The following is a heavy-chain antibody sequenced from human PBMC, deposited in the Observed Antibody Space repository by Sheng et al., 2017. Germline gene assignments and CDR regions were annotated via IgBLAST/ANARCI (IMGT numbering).Heavy chain of an antibody. CDR2: INPSYDIQ. CDR3: ARLWGNVVATNWFDP. J-gene: IGHJ5*02. Sequence: QVQLVQSGAEVKKPGSSVKVSCKASGGTFNRYAINWVRQAPGQGLEWMGGINPSYDIQNYAQTFQGRVTITADESTGTAYIDLTSLTSDDTAVYYCARLWGNVVATNWFDPWGQGTLVTVSS. V-gene: IGHV1-69*13. CDR1: GGTFNRYA. D-gene: IGHD5-12*01.